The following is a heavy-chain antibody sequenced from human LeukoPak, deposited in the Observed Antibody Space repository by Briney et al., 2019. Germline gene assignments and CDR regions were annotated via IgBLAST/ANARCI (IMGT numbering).Heavy chain of an antibody. CDR1: GGTFISYA. V-gene: IGHV1-69*05. D-gene: IGHD1-26*01. Sequence: SVKVSCKASGGTFISYAINWVRQAPGQGLEWMGGTIPIFGTANDAQKFQGRVALTTDASTSTAYLDLSSLRSDDTAVYYCARVFARSGEISGSYYYYWGQGTQVTVSS. CDR2: TIPIFGTA. J-gene: IGHJ4*02. CDR3: ARVFARSGEISGSYYYY.